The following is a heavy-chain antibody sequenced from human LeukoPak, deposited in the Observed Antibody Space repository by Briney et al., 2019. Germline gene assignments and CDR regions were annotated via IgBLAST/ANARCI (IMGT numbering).Heavy chain of an antibody. CDR2: INPNSGGT. CDR1: GYTFTGYY. CDR3: ARETGPHSLLWFGEPLGYYYYMDV. V-gene: IGHV1-2*02. J-gene: IGHJ6*03. Sequence: GASVKVSCKASGYTFTGYYMHWVRQAPGQGLEWMGWINPNSGGTNYAQKFQGRVTMTRDTSISTAYMELSRLRSDDTAVYYCARETGPHSLLWFGEPLGYYYYMDVWGKGTTVTISS. D-gene: IGHD3-10*01.